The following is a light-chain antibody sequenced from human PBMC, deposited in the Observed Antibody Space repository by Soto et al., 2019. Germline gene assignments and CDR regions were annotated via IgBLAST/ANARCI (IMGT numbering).Light chain of an antibody. V-gene: IGLV2-8*01. CDR2: EVN. Sequence: QSALTQPPSASGSPGLSVTISCTGTGSDVGGYNFVSWYQQHPGKAPKLMISEVNKRPSGVPNRFSGSKSGNTASLTVSGLQAEDEADYYCSSYAGSRTLVFGGGTQLTVL. J-gene: IGLJ2*01. CDR1: GSDVGGYNF. CDR3: SSYAGSRTLV.